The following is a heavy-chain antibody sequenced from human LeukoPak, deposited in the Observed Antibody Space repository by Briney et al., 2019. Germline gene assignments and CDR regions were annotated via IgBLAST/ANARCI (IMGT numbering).Heavy chain of an antibody. CDR1: GGSISSYY. J-gene: IGHJ5*02. CDR2: IYYSGST. V-gene: IGHV4-59*08. CDR3: ARHRATIFGVVSWFDP. D-gene: IGHD3-3*01. Sequence: SETLSLTCTVSGGSISSYYWSWIRQPPGKGLEWIGYIYYSGSTNYNLSLKSRVTISVDTSKNQFSLKLSSVTAADTAVYYCARHRATIFGVVSWFDPWGQGTLVTVSS.